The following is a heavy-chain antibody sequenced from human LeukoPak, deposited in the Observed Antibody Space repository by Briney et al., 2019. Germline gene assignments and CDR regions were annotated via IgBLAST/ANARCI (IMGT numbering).Heavy chain of an antibody. CDR2: ISTSTSTI. J-gene: IGHJ4*02. D-gene: IGHD5-12*01. V-gene: IGHV3-48*01. Sequence: GGSLRLSCAASGFIFSAYAMNWVRQAPGKGLEWVSYISTSTSTIYYADSVKGRFTISRDNAKNSLYLQMNSLRVEDTAVYYCARRRPASGYLLWGQGTLVTVSS. CDR1: GFIFSAYA. CDR3: ARRRPASGYLL.